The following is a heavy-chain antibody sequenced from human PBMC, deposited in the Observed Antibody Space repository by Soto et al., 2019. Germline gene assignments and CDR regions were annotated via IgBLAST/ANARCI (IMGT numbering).Heavy chain of an antibody. CDR3: ARLELTGLDN. V-gene: IGHV5-51*01. J-gene: IGHJ4*02. CDR2: IYPGDSDT. Sequence: PGESLKISCKGSGYTFATHWIAWVLHMPGKSLEWIGIIYPGDSDTRYSPPFQGQVTISADKSFSTAYLQWSRLKASDTAIYFCARLELTGLDNWGQGTPVTVSS. CDR1: GYTFATHW. D-gene: IGHD3-9*01.